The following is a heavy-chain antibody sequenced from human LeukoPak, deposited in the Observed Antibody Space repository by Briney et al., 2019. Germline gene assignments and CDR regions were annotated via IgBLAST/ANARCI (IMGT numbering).Heavy chain of an antibody. J-gene: IGHJ3*02. CDR2: TYYMSEWYS. CDR3: ARGGQGDGYSADEAFDI. CDR1: GDSVSSNSTA. Sequence: SQTLSLTCAISGDSVSSNSTACNWIRQSPSRGLEWLGRTYYMSEWYSDYAVSVKSRITINPDTSKNQFSLQLNSVTPEDTAVYYCARGGQGDGYSADEAFDIWGQGTMVTVSS. D-gene: IGHD5-24*01. V-gene: IGHV6-1*01.